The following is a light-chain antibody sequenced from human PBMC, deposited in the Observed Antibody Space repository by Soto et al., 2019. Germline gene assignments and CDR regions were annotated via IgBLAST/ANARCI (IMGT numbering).Light chain of an antibody. CDR1: QSISTW. CDR3: QQYNTYPYT. Sequence: DIQMTQSPSALSASVGDRVTITCRASQSISTWLAWYRQKPGQAPKPLIYQASNLQSGAPSRFSGSGSGTEFTLTISSLQPEDFATYYCQQYNTYPYTFGQGTKLEIK. CDR2: QAS. V-gene: IGKV1-5*03. J-gene: IGKJ2*01.